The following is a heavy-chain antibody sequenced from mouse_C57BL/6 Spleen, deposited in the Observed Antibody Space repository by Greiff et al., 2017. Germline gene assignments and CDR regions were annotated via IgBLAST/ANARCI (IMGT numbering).Heavy chain of an antibody. J-gene: IGHJ4*01. CDR1: GYTFTSYG. D-gene: IGHD2-12*01. CDR2: IYPRSGNT. V-gene: IGHV1-81*01. CDR3: ASYDGYAMDY. Sequence: VKVVESGAELARPGASVKLSCKASGYTFTSYGISWVKQRTGQGLEWIGEIYPRSGNTYYNEKFKGKATLTADKSSSTAYMELRSLTSEDSAVYFCASYDGYAMDYWGQGTSVTVSS.